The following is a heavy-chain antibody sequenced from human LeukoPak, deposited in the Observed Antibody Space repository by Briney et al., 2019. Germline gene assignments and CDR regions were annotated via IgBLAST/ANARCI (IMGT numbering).Heavy chain of an antibody. V-gene: IGHV4-31*03. J-gene: IGHJ4*02. CDR3: ASSTYYYDSSGYQYYFDY. D-gene: IGHD3-22*01. CDR1: GGSISSGGYY. Sequence: TLSLTCTVSGGSISSGGYYWSWIRQHPGKGLEWIGYIYYSGSTYYNPSLKSRVTISVDTSKNQFSLKLSSVTAADTAVYYCASSTYYYDSSGYQYYFDYWGQGTLVTVSS. CDR2: IYYSGST.